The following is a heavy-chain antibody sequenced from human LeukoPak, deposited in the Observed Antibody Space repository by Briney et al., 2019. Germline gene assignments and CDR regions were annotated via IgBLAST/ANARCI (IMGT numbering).Heavy chain of an antibody. Sequence: PGGSLRLSCAASGFTLSSYAMSWVRQAPGKGLEWVSAISGSGGSTYYADSVKGRFTISRDNSKNTLYLQMNSLRAEDTAVYYCAKSAYYDFWSGYLDYWGQGTLVTVSS. CDR3: AKSAYYDFWSGYLDY. D-gene: IGHD3-3*01. CDR1: GFTLSSYA. J-gene: IGHJ4*02. CDR2: ISGSGGST. V-gene: IGHV3-23*01.